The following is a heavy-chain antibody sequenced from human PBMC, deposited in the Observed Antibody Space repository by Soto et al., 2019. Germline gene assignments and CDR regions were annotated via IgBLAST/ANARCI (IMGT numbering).Heavy chain of an antibody. CDR3: VRDGTKTLRDWFDP. CDR2: IYATGTT. V-gene: IGHV4-4*07. CDR1: GASISGYY. Sequence: SETLCLTCTVSGASISGYYWSWIRKSAGKGLEWIGRIYATGTTDYNPSLKSRVMMSVDTSKKQFSLKLRSVTAADTAVYYCVRDGTKTLRDWFDPWGHGISVTVSS. J-gene: IGHJ5*02. D-gene: IGHD1-1*01.